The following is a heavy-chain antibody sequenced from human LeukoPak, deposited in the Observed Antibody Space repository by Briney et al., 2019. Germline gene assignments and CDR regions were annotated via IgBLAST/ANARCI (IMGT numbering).Heavy chain of an antibody. Sequence: GRSLRLSCAASGFTFDDYAMHWVRQAPGKGLEWISGISWNSGSIAYADSVKGRFTISRDNAKNSLYLQMNSLRAGDTALYYCAKGKGALYCSGGSCYGRFFDYWGQGTLVTVSS. CDR2: ISWNSGSI. V-gene: IGHV3-9*01. CDR1: GFTFDDYA. D-gene: IGHD2-15*01. CDR3: AKGKGALYCSGGSCYGRFFDY. J-gene: IGHJ4*02.